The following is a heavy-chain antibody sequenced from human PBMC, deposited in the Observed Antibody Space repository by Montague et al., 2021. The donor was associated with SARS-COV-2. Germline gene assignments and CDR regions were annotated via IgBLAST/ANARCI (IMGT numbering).Heavy chain of an antibody. CDR3: ARLQRYFEWSDFDF. Sequence: SETLSLTCAVSGGSVDSGSYFCSWILQPPGKGLECIGNILHTGTTNYNSSLNRLVTISIDTSQNQSSLNLSSVATADTAVYYCARLQRYFEWSDFDFWGQGSLVTVSS. CDR2: ILHTGTT. D-gene: IGHD3-9*01. V-gene: IGHV4-61*01. CDR1: GGSVDSGSYF. J-gene: IGHJ4*02.